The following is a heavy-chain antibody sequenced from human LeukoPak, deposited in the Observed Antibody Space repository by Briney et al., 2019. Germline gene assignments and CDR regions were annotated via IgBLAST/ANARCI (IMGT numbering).Heavy chain of an antibody. Sequence: PGGSLRLSCAASGFTLSTYAMSWVRQAPGKGLDWVSTISVSGGSISYADSVRGRFTISRDNSKNTLYQQMDSLRAEDTAVYFCAKDRGYDSSYAFDTWGQGTTVTVSS. CDR3: AKDRGYDSSYAFDT. CDR1: GFTLSTYA. D-gene: IGHD3-22*01. V-gene: IGHV3-23*01. J-gene: IGHJ3*02. CDR2: ISVSGGSI.